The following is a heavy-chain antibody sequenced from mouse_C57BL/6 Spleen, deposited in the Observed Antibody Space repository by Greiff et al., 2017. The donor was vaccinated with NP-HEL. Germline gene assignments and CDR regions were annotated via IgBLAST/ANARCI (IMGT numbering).Heavy chain of an antibody. CDR3: ARRTTVVPYWYFDV. Sequence: EVQLMESGGGLVQPGGSLKLSCAASGFTFSDYGMAWVRQAPRKGPEWVAFISNLAYSIYYADTVTGRFTISRENAKNTLYLEMSSLRSEDTAMYYCARRTTVVPYWYFDVWGTGTTVTVSS. D-gene: IGHD1-1*01. CDR2: ISNLAYSI. J-gene: IGHJ1*03. CDR1: GFTFSDYG. V-gene: IGHV5-15*01.